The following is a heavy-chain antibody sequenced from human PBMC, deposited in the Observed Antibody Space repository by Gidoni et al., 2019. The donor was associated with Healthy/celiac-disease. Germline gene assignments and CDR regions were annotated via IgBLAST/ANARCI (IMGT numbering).Heavy chain of an antibody. CDR2: IYYSGST. V-gene: IGHV4-59*01. Sequence: QVQLQESGPGLVKPSETLSLTCTVSGGSISSYYWSWIRQPPGKGLEWIGYIYYSGSTNYNPSLKSRVTISVDTSKNQFSLKLSSVTAADTAVYYCARVRVERGATTNFDYYGMDVWGQGTTVTVSS. J-gene: IGHJ6*02. CDR3: ARVRVERGATTNFDYYGMDV. CDR1: GGSISSYY. D-gene: IGHD1-26*01.